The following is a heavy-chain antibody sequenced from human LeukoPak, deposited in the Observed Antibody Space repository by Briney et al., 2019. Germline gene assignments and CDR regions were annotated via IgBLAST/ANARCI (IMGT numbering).Heavy chain of an antibody. CDR3: ARDQAGSGHYADY. CDR2: IRYDGSNK. Sequence: GGSLRLSCAASGFTFSSYDMHWVRQAPGKGLEWVAFIRYDGSNKYYADSVKGRFTISRDNSKNTLYLHTNSLRAEDTAVYYCARDQAGSGHYADYWGQGTLVTVSS. J-gene: IGHJ4*02. V-gene: IGHV3-30*02. CDR1: GFTFSSYD. D-gene: IGHD3-10*01.